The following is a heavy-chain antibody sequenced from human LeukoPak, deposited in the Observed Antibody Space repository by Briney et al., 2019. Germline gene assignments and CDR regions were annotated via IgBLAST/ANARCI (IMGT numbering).Heavy chain of an antibody. V-gene: IGHV1-69*05. CDR1: GGTFNSYA. CDR3: ARGKFGTCSSTSCPFDY. CDR2: IIAVFGTG. J-gene: IGHJ4*02. Sequence: SVKVSCKSSGGTFNSYAVSWVRQAPGQGLEWMGGIIAVFGTGNYAQKFQGRVTITTDESTSTVYMELSSLTSEDTAIYCCARGKFGTCSSTSCPFDYWGQGTLVTVPS. D-gene: IGHD2-2*01.